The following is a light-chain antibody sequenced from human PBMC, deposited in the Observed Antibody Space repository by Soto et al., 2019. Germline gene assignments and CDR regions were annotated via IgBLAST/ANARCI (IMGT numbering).Light chain of an antibody. CDR2: DVS. CDR3: SSYTSSTTRV. V-gene: IGLV2-14*01. Sequence: QSSLTQPASVSGSPGQSITISCTGTSSDVGDYNYVSWYQQHPGKAPKLMIYDVSNPPSGVSNRFSGSKSGSTASLTISGLQAEDEADYYCSSYTSSTTRVFGTGTKVTVL. J-gene: IGLJ1*01. CDR1: SSDVGDYNY.